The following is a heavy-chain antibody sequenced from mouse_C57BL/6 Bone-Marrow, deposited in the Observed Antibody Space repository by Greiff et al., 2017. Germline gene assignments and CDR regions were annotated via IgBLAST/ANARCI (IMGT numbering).Heavy chain of an antibody. CDR2: IYPSDSET. CDR1: GYTFTSYW. Sequence: QVQLKQPGAELVRPGSSVKLSCKASGYTFTSYWMDWVKQRPGQGLEWIGNIYPSDSETHYNQKFKDKATLTVDKSSSTAYMQLSSLTSEDSAVYYCAARYGNYWYFDVWGTGTTVTVSS. V-gene: IGHV1-61*01. D-gene: IGHD2-1*01. CDR3: AARYGNYWYFDV. J-gene: IGHJ1*03.